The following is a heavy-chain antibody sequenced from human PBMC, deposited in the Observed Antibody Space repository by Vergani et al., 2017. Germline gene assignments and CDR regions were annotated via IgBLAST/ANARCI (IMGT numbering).Heavy chain of an antibody. CDR1: GFTFSSYS. CDR3: ARDLSPYYDYVWGSYRYTAGFDY. D-gene: IGHD3-16*02. V-gene: IGHV3-21*01. CDR2: ISSSRSYI. Sequence: EVQLVESGGGLVKPGGSLRLSCAASGFTFSSYSMNWVRQAPGKGLEWVSSISSSRSYIYYADSVKGRFTISRDNAKNSLYLQMNSLRAEDTAVYYCARDLSPYYDYVWGSYRYTAGFDYWGQGTLVTVSS. J-gene: IGHJ4*02.